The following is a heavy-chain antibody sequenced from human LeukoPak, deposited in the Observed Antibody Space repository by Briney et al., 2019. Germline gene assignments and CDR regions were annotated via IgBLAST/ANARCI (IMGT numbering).Heavy chain of an antibody. J-gene: IGHJ4*02. CDR2: ISGSGGST. Sequence: GGSLRLSCAASGFTFSSYGMSWVRQAPGKGLEWVPAISGSGGSTYYADSVKGRFTISRDNSKNTLYLQMNSLRAEDTAVYYCARIAAAGTVPDYWGQGTLVTVSS. CDR1: GFTFSSYG. D-gene: IGHD6-13*01. V-gene: IGHV3-23*01. CDR3: ARIAAAGTVPDY.